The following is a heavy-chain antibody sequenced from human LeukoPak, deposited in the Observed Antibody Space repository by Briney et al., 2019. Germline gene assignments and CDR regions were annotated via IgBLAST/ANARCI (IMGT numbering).Heavy chain of an antibody. CDR1: RYTFTGYH. Sequence: ASVKVSCPASRYTFTGYHMHWVRQATGQGIEWMGCINPNRGGTNYAQKFQGRVTMTRDTSISTAYMELSRLRSEDTAVYYCARDDAVAGSFFDYWGQGTLVTVSS. D-gene: IGHD6-19*01. CDR3: ARDDAVAGSFFDY. CDR2: INPNRGGT. V-gene: IGHV1-2*02. J-gene: IGHJ4*02.